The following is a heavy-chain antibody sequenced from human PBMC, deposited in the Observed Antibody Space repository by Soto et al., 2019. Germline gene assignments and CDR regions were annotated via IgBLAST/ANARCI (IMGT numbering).Heavy chain of an antibody. CDR1: GYTFTSYG. Sequence: HVQLVQSGAEVKKPGASVKVSYKASGYTFTSYGISWVRQAPGQGLEWMGWISTYNGNTNYAQKLQGRVTMTTDTSTSTAYMEVRSLRSDDTAVYYCARDPPRRYSYGQGLDYWGQGTLVTVSS. D-gene: IGHD5-18*01. J-gene: IGHJ4*02. CDR3: ARDPPRRYSYGQGLDY. CDR2: ISTYNGNT. V-gene: IGHV1-18*04.